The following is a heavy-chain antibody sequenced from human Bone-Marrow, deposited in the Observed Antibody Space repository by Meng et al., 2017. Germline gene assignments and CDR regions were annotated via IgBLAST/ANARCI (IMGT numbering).Heavy chain of an antibody. CDR3: ARDDLYCSGWRRAVDY. J-gene: IGHJ4*02. CDR2: IWYDGSNK. CDR1: GFTFSSYG. Sequence: GESLKISCAASGFTFSSYGMHWVRQAPGKGLEWVAVIWYDGSNKYYADSVKGRFTISRDNSKNTLYLQMNSLRAEDTAVYYCARDDLYCSGWRRAVDYWGQGTLVTVSS. D-gene: IGHD6-19*01. V-gene: IGHV3-33*01.